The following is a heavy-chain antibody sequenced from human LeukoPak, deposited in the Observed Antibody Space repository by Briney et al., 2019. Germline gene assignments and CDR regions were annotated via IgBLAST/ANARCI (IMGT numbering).Heavy chain of an antibody. CDR2: ITSSSTI. CDR3: ARTHCGGDCYPNFYY. CDR1: GFTFSSYS. D-gene: IGHD2-21*02. V-gene: IGHV3-48*02. Sequence: PGGSLRLSCAASGFTFSSYSMNWVRQAPGKGLEWVSYITSSSTIYYADSVKGRFTISRDNAKNSLYLQMNSLRDEDTAAYYCARTHCGGDCYPNFYYWGQGTLVTVSS. J-gene: IGHJ4*02.